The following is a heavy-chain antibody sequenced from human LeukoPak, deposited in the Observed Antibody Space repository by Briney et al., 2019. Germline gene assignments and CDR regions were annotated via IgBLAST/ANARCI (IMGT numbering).Heavy chain of an antibody. D-gene: IGHD2-8*02. CDR1: GGSVSSYY. Sequence: SETLSLTCTVSGGSVSSYYWSWIRQPPGKGLEWLGYVYTSGSTNYNPSLKSRVTISVDTSKNHFSLKLSSVTAADTALYYCARRTWWGYAFDIWGQGTMVTVSS. CDR3: ARRTWWGYAFDI. V-gene: IGHV4-59*02. J-gene: IGHJ3*02. CDR2: VYTSGST.